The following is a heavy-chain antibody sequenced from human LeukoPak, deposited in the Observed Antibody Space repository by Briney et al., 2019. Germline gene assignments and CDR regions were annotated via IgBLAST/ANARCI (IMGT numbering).Heavy chain of an antibody. Sequence: SETLSLTCTVSGGSISGYYWSWIRQPPGKGLEWIGEINHSGSTNYNPSLKSRVTISVDTSKNQFSLKLTSVTAADTAVYYCATLGEYYDSSGYYYNWGQGTLVTVSS. CDR2: INHSGST. D-gene: IGHD3-22*01. CDR1: GGSISGYY. V-gene: IGHV4-34*01. CDR3: ATLGEYYDSSGYYYN. J-gene: IGHJ4*02.